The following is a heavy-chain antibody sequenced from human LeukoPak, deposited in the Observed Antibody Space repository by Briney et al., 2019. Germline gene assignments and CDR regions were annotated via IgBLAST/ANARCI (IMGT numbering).Heavy chain of an antibody. D-gene: IGHD5-18*01. CDR3: ARQRVDTGMIDY. J-gene: IGHJ4*02. Sequence: SSETLPLTCTVSGGSISSSNYYWGWIRRPPGKGLEWIGNIFYTGSTYYNPSLKSRVTISVYTSKNQFSLNLNSVTAADTAVYYCARQRVDTGMIDYWGQGALVTVSS. CDR2: IFYTGST. CDR1: GGSISSSNYY. V-gene: IGHV4-39*01.